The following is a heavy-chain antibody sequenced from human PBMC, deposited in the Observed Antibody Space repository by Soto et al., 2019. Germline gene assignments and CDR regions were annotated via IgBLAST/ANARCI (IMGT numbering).Heavy chain of an antibody. Sequence: SETLSLTCTVSGGSIISSSYYFCWIRQPPGKGREWIGSIYYSGSTYYNPSLKSRVTISVDTSKNQFSLKLSSVTAADTAVYYCARLYDFWSGYCPYWGQGTLVTVSS. D-gene: IGHD3-3*01. CDR3: ARLYDFWSGYCPY. CDR1: GGSIISSSYY. CDR2: IYYSGST. J-gene: IGHJ4*02. V-gene: IGHV4-39*01.